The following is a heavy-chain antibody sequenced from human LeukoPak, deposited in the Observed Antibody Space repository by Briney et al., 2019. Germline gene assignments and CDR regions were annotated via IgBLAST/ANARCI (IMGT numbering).Heavy chain of an antibody. CDR3: ARGTTVTDRYYFDY. Sequence: PSETLSLTCAVYGGSFSGYYGSWIRQPPGKGLEWIGEINHSGSTNYNPSLKSRVTISVDTSKNQFSLKLSSVTAADTAVYYCARGTTVTDRYYFDYWGQRTMVTVSS. CDR2: INHSGST. J-gene: IGHJ4*02. V-gene: IGHV4-34*01. CDR1: GGSFSGYY. D-gene: IGHD4-17*01.